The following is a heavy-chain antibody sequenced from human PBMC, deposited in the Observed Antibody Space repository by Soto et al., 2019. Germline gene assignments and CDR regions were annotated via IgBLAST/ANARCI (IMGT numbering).Heavy chain of an antibody. CDR1: GLTFSTYW. J-gene: IGHJ4*02. CDR3: AREYSSARYFDY. V-gene: IGHV3-74*01. Sequence: EVQLVESGGGLVQPGGSLRLSCAASGLTFSTYWMHWVRQAPGKGRVWVSRINSGGSSTSSADSVKGRFPISRDNAKNKLYLKMNSLRAEDTALYYCAREYSSARYFDYWCQGTLVTVSS. D-gene: IGHD6-25*01. CDR2: INSGGSST.